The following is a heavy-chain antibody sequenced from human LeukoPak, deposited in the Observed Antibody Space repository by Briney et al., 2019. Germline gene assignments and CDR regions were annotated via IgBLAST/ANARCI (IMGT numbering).Heavy chain of an antibody. CDR2: ISNGGYPT. V-gene: IGHV3-7*03. D-gene: IGHD3-10*02. J-gene: IGHJ4*02. CDR3: TRENYVPDS. CDR1: GFTFRNYA. Sequence: GGSLRLSCAASGFTFRNYAMSWVRQTPGKGLEWVASISNGGYPTYYVDSVRGRFTISRDDARNSLFLQMNGLRADDTAVYYCTRENYVPDSWGQGTLVTVSS.